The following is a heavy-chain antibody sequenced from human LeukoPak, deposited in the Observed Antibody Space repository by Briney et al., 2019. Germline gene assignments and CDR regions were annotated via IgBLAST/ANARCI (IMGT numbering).Heavy chain of an antibody. CDR2: ISAYNGNT. CDR1: GYTFTSYG. J-gene: IGHJ3*02. Sequence: SAVTVSYQDSGYTFTSYGISWVRQAPGQGLEWMGWISAYNGNTNYAQKLQGRVTMTTDTSTSTAYMELRSLRYDDTAVYYCARDPRIVVVPAATEGLDAFDIWGQGTMVTVSS. CDR3: ARDPRIVVVPAATEGLDAFDI. D-gene: IGHD2-2*01. V-gene: IGHV1-18*04.